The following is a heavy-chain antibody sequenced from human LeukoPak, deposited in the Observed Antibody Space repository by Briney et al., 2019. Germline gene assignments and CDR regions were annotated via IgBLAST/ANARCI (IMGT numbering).Heavy chain of an antibody. CDR2: IKQDGSEK. CDR3: ARSFGWLQPFDY. J-gene: IGHJ4*02. Sequence: GGSLRFSCAASTFTFSSYCMSWDGQGQGKGLEWVANIKQDGSEKYYVDSVKGRFTISRDNAKNSLYLQMNSLRVEDTAEYYCARSFGWLQPFDYWGQGTLVTVSS. CDR1: TFTFSSYC. V-gene: IGHV3-7*01. D-gene: IGHD5-24*01.